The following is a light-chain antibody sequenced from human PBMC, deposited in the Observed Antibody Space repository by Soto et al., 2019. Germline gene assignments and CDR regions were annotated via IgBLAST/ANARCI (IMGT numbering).Light chain of an antibody. Sequence: QAVLTQPPSASGSPGQSVAISCTGTSSDVGGYNYVSWYQQHPGKAPKLMIYEVNKRPSGVPDRFSGSKSGNTASLTVSGLQAEDEADYYCNSYASVNSPVLFGGGTKVTVL. CDR1: SSDVGGYNY. J-gene: IGLJ2*01. V-gene: IGLV2-8*01. CDR2: EVN. CDR3: NSYASVNSPVL.